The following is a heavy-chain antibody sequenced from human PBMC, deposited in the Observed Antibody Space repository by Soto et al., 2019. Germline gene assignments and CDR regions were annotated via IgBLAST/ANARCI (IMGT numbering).Heavy chain of an antibody. CDR3: ARATESHYFDY. J-gene: IGHJ4*02. CDR2: IYYRGTT. V-gene: IGHV4-31*01. Sequence: QVQLQESGPGLVKPSQTLSLTCTLSGASITSIGYYWSWIRLHPGEGLEWIGYIYYRGTTYSNPSLKNPGTISTDTSKQEFSLTLTSVTAADTGVYYCARATESHYFDYWGRGILVTVTS. CDR1: GASITSIGYY.